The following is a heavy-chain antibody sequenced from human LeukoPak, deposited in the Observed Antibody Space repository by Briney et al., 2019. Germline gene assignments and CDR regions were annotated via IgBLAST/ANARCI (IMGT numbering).Heavy chain of an antibody. J-gene: IGHJ2*01. V-gene: IGHV3-23*01. D-gene: IGHD3-10*02. CDR3: ARELVSSGTGYFDL. Sequence: GGSLRLSCEASGFTFGNFGMTWVRRAPGKGLQWVSGITGSTTWTYYAASVKGRFTVSRDNSQNTLHLQMNSLRADDTAVYYCARELVSSGTGYFDLWGRGTLVTVSS. CDR2: ITGSTTWT. CDR1: GFTFGNFG.